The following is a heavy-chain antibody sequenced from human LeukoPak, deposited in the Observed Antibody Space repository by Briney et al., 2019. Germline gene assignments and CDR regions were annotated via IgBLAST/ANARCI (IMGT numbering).Heavy chain of an antibody. D-gene: IGHD4-17*01. Sequence: GGSLRLSCAASGFTFSDYYMNWIRQAPGKGLEWVSYITSSGSSIYYADSVKGRFTISRDNAKISLFLQMNSLRAGDTAVYYCARDGVHDYGDSVFDYWGQGTLVTVSS. CDR3: ARDGVHDYGDSVFDY. CDR1: GFTFSDYY. J-gene: IGHJ4*02. CDR2: ITSSGSSI. V-gene: IGHV3-11*04.